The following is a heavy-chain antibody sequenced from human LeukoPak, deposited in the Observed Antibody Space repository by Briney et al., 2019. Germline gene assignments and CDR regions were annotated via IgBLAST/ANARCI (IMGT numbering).Heavy chain of an antibody. Sequence: GGCPRLSRVAPGFTPSVFLMSSVSRPLGEGVGWVSNIDGSEKEYVDSVKGRFSIFRDNAKNSVYLQMNSLRAEDTAVYYCATFAGVVPGGLLLWGKGTTVIVSS. CDR1: GFTPSVFL. J-gene: IGHJ6*04. V-gene: IGHV3-7*01. CDR2: IDGSEK. D-gene: IGHD2-2*01. CDR3: ATFAGVVPGGLLL.